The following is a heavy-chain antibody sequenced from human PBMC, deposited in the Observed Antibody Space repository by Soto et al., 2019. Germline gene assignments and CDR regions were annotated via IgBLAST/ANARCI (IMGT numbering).Heavy chain of an antibody. CDR1: GGSISSSNW. CDR2: IYHSGST. CDR3: ARDPINEDYGGNTYGMDV. J-gene: IGHJ6*02. Sequence: SETLSLTCAVSGGSISSSNWWSWVRQPPGKGLEWIGEIYHSGSTNYNPSLKSRVTISVDKSKNQFSLKLSSVTAADTAVYYCARDPINEDYGGNTYGMDVWGQGTTVTVSS. D-gene: IGHD4-17*01. V-gene: IGHV4-4*02.